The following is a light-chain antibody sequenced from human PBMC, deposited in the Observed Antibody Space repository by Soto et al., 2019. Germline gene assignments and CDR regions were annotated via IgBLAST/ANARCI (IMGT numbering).Light chain of an antibody. CDR1: QSLVHNNGYNY. Sequence: EIVLTQSPLSLPVTPGEPASISCRSSQSLVHNNGYNYLSWYLQKPGQSPQLLIHLALKRASGVPDRFSGSGSGTDFTLKISRVEAEDVGVYSCMQAVQTLYTFGQGTKLEIK. CDR3: MQAVQTLYT. CDR2: LAL. V-gene: IGKV2-28*01. J-gene: IGKJ2*01.